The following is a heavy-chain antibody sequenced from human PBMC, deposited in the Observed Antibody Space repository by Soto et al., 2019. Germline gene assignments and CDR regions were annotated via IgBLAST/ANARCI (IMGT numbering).Heavy chain of an antibody. V-gene: IGHV3-23*01. D-gene: IGHD2-21*02. CDR1: GLTFTAYD. CDR3: AFGGTANRFY. Sequence: GGSLRLSCATSGLTFTAYDLTWVRQAPGKGLDWVSGISPSGDATYYADSVKGRFTISRDNSKTVLYLQMNSLRAEDTAVYYCAFGGTANRFYWGQGTLVTVSS. CDR2: ISPSGDAT. J-gene: IGHJ4*02.